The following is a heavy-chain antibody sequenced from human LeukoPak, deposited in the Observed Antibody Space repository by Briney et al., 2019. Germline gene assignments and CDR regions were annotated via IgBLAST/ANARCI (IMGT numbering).Heavy chain of an antibody. J-gene: IGHJ3*02. CDR1: GFTFSNAW. Sequence: PGGSLRLSCAASGFTFSNAWMSWVRQAPGKGLEWVANIKQDGSEKYYVDSVKGRFTISRDNAQNSLYLQMNSLRAEDTALYYCARSSGYYRGAFDIWGQGTMVTVSS. V-gene: IGHV3-7*03. CDR3: ARSSGYYRGAFDI. D-gene: IGHD3-22*01. CDR2: IKQDGSEK.